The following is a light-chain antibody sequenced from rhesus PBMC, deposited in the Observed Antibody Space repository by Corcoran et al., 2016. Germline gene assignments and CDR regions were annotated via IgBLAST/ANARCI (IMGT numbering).Light chain of an antibody. CDR2: KAS. CDR1: QSLRSW. CDR3: QQYSSSLYI. Sequence: DIQMTQSPSSLSASVGDTVTITCRASQSLRSWLAWYQQKPGKAPKLLVYKASTLQSGGPSRFSGSGSGTCFTLTIRSLQSLAFATYYCQQYSSSLYIFGQGTKVEIK. V-gene: IGKV1-22*01. J-gene: IGKJ2*01.